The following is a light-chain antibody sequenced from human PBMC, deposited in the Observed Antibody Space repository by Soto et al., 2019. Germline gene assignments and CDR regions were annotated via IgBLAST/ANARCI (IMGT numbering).Light chain of an antibody. V-gene: IGKV3-11*01. CDR3: QQRSNWPRFT. Sequence: EIVMTQSPATLSVSPGERATLSFRASQTFSSNLAWYQQKPGQAPRLLIYDASNRATGIPARFSGSGSGTDFTLTISSLEPEDFAVYYCQQRSNWPRFTFGPGTKVDI. CDR1: QTFSSN. J-gene: IGKJ3*01. CDR2: DAS.